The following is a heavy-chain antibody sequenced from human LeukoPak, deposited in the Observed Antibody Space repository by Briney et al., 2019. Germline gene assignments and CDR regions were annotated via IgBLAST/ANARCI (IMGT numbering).Heavy chain of an antibody. Sequence: GGSLRLSCSASGFTFSSYAMHWVRQAPGKGLEYVSAISSNGGSAYYADSVKGRFTISRDNSKNTLYLQMSSLRAEDTAVCYCVKDFYSYGYTFDYWGQGTLVTVSS. CDR2: ISSNGGSA. CDR1: GFTFSSYA. D-gene: IGHD5-18*01. CDR3: VKDFYSYGYTFDY. V-gene: IGHV3-64D*06. J-gene: IGHJ4*02.